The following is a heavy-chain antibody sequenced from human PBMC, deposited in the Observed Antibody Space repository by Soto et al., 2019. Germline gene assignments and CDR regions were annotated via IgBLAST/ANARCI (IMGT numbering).Heavy chain of an antibody. V-gene: IGHV4-31*03. J-gene: IGHJ4*02. CDR1: GGPISSGGYY. CDR3: ARDRGEGFDY. Sequence: QVQLQGSGPGLVKPSQTLSLTCIVSGGPISSGGYYWSWIRQHPGKGLEWIGYVYNSGNTDHNPSHQSRVTISLGTSKNQFSLRLSPVTAADTAVYYCARDRGEGFDYWGQGTLVTVSS. D-gene: IGHD3-10*01. CDR2: VYNSGNT.